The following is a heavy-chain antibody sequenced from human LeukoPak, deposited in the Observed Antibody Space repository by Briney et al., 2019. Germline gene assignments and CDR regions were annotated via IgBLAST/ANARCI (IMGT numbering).Heavy chain of an antibody. CDR1: GFTFSSYA. V-gene: IGHV3-30*04. Sequence: GGSLRLSCAASGFTFSSYAMHWVRQAPGKGLEWVAVISYDGSNKYYADSVKGRFTISRDNSKNTLYLQMNSLRAEDTAVYYCARDLRDIVVVVAATRVDYYFDYWGQGTLVTVSS. CDR3: ARDLRDIVVVVAATRVDYYFDY. CDR2: ISYDGSNK. D-gene: IGHD2-15*01. J-gene: IGHJ4*02.